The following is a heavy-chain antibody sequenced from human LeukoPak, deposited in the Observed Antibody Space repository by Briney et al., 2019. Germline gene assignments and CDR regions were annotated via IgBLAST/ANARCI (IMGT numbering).Heavy chain of an antibody. J-gene: IGHJ4*02. CDR1: GFTFSSYA. V-gene: IGHV3-48*04. CDR3: AREYYYDSSGYDY. D-gene: IGHD3-22*01. CDR2: ISSSGSTI. Sequence: GGSLRLSCAASGFTFSSYAMSWVRQAPWKGLEWVSYISSSGSTIYYADSVKGRFTISRDNAKNSLYLQMNSLRAEDTAVYYCAREYYYDSSGYDYWGQGTLVTVSS.